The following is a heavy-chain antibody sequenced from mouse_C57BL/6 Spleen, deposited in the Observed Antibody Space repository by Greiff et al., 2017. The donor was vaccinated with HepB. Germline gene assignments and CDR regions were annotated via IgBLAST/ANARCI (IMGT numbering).Heavy chain of an antibody. CDR1: GFTFSSYA. CDR2: ISDGGSYT. V-gene: IGHV5-4*01. J-gene: IGHJ4*01. D-gene: IGHD1-1*01. Sequence: EVQLQESGGGLVKPGGSLKLSCAASGFTFSSYAMSWVRQTPEKRLEWVATISDGGSYTYYPDNVKGRFTISRDNAKNNLYLQMSHLKSEDTAMYYCARGTTEDYYAMDYWGQGTSVTVSS. CDR3: ARGTTEDYYAMDY.